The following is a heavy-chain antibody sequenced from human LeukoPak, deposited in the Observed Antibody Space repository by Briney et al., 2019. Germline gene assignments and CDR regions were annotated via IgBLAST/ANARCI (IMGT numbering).Heavy chain of an antibody. Sequence: PGGSLRLSWAASGFTFSSYSMNWVRQAAGKGLEWVSSISSSSSYIYYADSVKGRFTISRDNAKNSLYLQMNSLRAEDTAVYYCARESRAAMVTSTDYWGQGTLVTVSS. CDR1: GFTFSSYS. CDR2: ISSSSSYI. J-gene: IGHJ4*02. V-gene: IGHV3-21*01. D-gene: IGHD5-18*01. CDR3: ARESRAAMVTSTDY.